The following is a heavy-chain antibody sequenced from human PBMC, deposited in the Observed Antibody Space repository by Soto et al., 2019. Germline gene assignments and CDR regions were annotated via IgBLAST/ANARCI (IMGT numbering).Heavy chain of an antibody. CDR2: VYNNGQT. CDR1: GGSLPRDRYS. Sequence: PQELSHTYTVAGGSLPRDRYSVGWIRQPPGNELQYIGSVYNNGQTYYNPSLTSPVTISIDTSKNQFSLSLRSVTAADTAVYYCARGPRSFAMVRGDYAFDIWGQGTMVT. CDR3: ARGPRSFAMVRGDYAFDI. D-gene: IGHD3-10*01. J-gene: IGHJ3*02. V-gene: IGHV4-39*01.